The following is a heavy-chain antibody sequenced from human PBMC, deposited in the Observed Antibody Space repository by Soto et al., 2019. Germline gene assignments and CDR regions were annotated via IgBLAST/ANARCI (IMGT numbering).Heavy chain of an antibody. CDR3: AKGLQYDSSGYHFDY. V-gene: IGHV3-30*18. D-gene: IGHD3-22*01. J-gene: IGHJ4*02. Sequence: GGSLRLSCAASGFTFRSYGMHWVRQAPGKGLEWVAVISYDGSNKYYADSVKGRFTISRDNSKNTLYLQMSSLRAEDTAVYYCAKGLQYDSSGYHFDYWGQGTLVTVSA. CDR1: GFTFRSYG. CDR2: ISYDGSNK.